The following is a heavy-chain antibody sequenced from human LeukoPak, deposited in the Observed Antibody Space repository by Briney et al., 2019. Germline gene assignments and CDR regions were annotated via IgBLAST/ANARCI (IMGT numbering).Heavy chain of an antibody. CDR3: TRDDYGDYLFDY. Sequence: PGRSLRLSCTASGFTFGDYAMSWVRQAPGRGLEWVGFIRSKAYGGTTEYAASVKGRFTISRDDSKSIAYLQMNSLKTEDTAVYYCTRDDYGDYLFDYWGQGTLVTVSS. V-gene: IGHV3-49*04. J-gene: IGHJ4*02. CDR2: IRSKAYGGTT. D-gene: IGHD4-17*01. CDR1: GFTFGDYA.